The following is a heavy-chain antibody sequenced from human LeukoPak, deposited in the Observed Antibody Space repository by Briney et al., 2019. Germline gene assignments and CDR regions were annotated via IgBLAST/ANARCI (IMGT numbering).Heavy chain of an antibody. CDR3: AKDLWDYGDYRRYYYYGMDV. D-gene: IGHD4-17*01. CDR2: ISGSGGST. V-gene: IGHV3-23*01. CDR1: GFTFSSYA. Sequence: QPGGSLRLSCAASGFTFSSYAMSWVRQAPGKGLEWVSAISGSGGSTYYADSMKGRFTISRDNSKNTLYLQMNSLRAEDTAVYYCAKDLWDYGDYRRYYYYGMDVWGQGTTVTVSS. J-gene: IGHJ6*02.